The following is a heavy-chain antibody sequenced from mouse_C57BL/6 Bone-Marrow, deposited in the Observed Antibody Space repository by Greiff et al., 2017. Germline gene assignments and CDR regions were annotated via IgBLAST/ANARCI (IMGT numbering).Heavy chain of an antibody. Sequence: QVQLKQSGPGLVQPSQSLSITCTVSGFSLTSYGVHWVRQSPGKGLAWLGVIWSGGSTDYNAAFISRLSISKDNSKSQVFFKMNSLQADDTAIYDCARKGYGSSCWYFDVWGTGTTVTGSS. V-gene: IGHV2-2*01. CDR2: IWSGGST. J-gene: IGHJ1*03. D-gene: IGHD1-1*01. CDR1: GFSLTSYG. CDR3: ARKGYGSSCWYFDV.